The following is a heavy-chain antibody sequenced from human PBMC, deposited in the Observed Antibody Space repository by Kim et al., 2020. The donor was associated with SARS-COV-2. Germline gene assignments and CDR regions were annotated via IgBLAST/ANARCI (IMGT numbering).Heavy chain of an antibody. CDR2: IYYSGST. Sequence: SETLSLTCTVSGGSISSSSYYWGWIRQPPGKGLEWIGSIYYSGSTYYNPSLKSRVTISVDTSKNQFSLKLSSVTAAHTAVYYCARHGHYYGSGFIWGQGTMVTVSS. CDR1: GGSISSSSYY. J-gene: IGHJ3*02. CDR3: ARHGHYYGSGFI. V-gene: IGHV4-39*01. D-gene: IGHD3-10*01.